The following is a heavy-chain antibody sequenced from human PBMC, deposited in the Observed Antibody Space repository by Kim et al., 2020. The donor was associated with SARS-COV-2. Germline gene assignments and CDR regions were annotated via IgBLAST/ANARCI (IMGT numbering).Heavy chain of an antibody. J-gene: IGHJ5*02. V-gene: IGHV3-21*01. CDR1: GFTFSSYS. CDR2: ISSSSSYI. Sequence: GGSLRLSCAASGFTFSSYSMNWVRQAPGKGLEWVSSISSSSSYIYYADSVKGRFTISRDNAKNSLYLQMNSLRAEDTAVYYCARDRGTIFGVVATRELWFDPWGQGTLVTVSS. D-gene: IGHD3-3*01. CDR3: ARDRGTIFGVVATRELWFDP.